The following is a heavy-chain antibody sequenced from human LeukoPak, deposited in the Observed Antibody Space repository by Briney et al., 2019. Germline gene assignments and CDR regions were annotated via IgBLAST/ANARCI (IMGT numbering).Heavy chain of an antibody. J-gene: IGHJ5*02. CDR1: GYTFTGYY. CDR2: INPNSGGT. D-gene: IGHD3-22*01. V-gene: IGHV1-2*02. Sequence: GASVKVFCKASGYTFTGYYMHWVRQAPGQGLEWMGWINPNSGGTNYAQKFQGRVTMTRDTSISTAYMELSRLRSDDTAVYYCARGVVVSPLNNWFDPWGQRTLVTVSS. CDR3: ARGVVVSPLNNWFDP.